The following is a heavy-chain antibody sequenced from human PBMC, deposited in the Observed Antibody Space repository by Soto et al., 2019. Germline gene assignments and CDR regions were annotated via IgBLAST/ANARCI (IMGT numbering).Heavy chain of an antibody. J-gene: IGHJ6*02. CDR1: GYTFTSYY. CDR2: INPSGGST. Sequence: SVKVSCKASGYTFTSYYVHWVRQAPGQGLEWMGIINPSGGSTSYAQKFQGRVTMTRDTSTSTVYMELSSLRSEDTAVYYCASSTGLIVATNPAAGMDVWGQGTTVTVSS. D-gene: IGHD5-12*01. V-gene: IGHV1-46*01. CDR3: ASSTGLIVATNPAAGMDV.